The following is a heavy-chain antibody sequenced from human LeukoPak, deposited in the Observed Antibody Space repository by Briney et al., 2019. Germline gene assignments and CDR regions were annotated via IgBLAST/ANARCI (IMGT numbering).Heavy chain of an antibody. CDR1: GFTVSSNY. J-gene: IGHJ4*02. Sequence: GGSLRLSCAASGFTVSSNYMSWVRQAPGKGLEWVSVIYSSGTTYYADSVKGRFTISRDNSKNTLYLQMNSLRAEDTAVYYCAVVGNPPNDYWGQGTLVTVSS. D-gene: IGHD4-23*01. CDR3: AVVGNPPNDY. V-gene: IGHV3-66*01. CDR2: IYSSGTT.